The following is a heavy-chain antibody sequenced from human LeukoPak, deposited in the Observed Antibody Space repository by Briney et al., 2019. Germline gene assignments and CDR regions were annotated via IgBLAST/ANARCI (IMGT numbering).Heavy chain of an antibody. D-gene: IGHD6-13*01. Sequence: PSETLSLTCSVSVYSISSGYYWGWLRQPPGKGLEWMGFIYQSEKTYCNPSLESQDTISVDTSKNQFSLKMNSMTAADTAMYYCARGLPGGQLSRYDYWGQGTLVTVSS. V-gene: IGHV4-38-2*02. CDR3: ARGLPGGQLSRYDY. J-gene: IGHJ4*02. CDR1: VYSISSGYY. CDR2: IYQSEKT.